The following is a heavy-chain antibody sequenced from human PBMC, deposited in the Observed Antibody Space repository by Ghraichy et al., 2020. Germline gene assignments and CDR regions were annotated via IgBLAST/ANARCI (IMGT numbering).Heavy chain of an antibody. CDR3: AKNMIIVVITRGAFDI. Sequence: GGSLRLSCAASGFTFSGYAMSWVRQAPGKGLEWVSAISASGESTFYADSVKGRFTISRDNSKNTLYLQMNSLRAEDTAVYYCAKNMIIVVITRGAFDIWGQGTMVTVS. V-gene: IGHV3-23*01. D-gene: IGHD3-22*01. CDR2: ISASGEST. J-gene: IGHJ3*02. CDR1: GFTFSGYA.